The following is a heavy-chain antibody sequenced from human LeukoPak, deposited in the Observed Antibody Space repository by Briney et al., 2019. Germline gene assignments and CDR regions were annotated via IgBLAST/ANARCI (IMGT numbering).Heavy chain of an antibody. CDR3: AKANGYFFDY. D-gene: IGHD4-17*01. Sequence: GGSLRLSCAASRFTFSSHGMHWVRQAPGKGLEWVALISYDGSNKQYADSVKGRFTISRDNSKTTLDLQMNSLRAEDTAVFYCAKANGYFFDYWGQGILVTVSS. V-gene: IGHV3-30*18. J-gene: IGHJ4*02. CDR2: ISYDGSNK. CDR1: RFTFSSHG.